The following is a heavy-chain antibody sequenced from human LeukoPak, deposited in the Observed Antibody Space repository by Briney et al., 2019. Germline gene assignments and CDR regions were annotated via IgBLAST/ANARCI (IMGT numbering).Heavy chain of an antibody. CDR2: IYPGDSDT. CDR3: ARSSKEDSSGYYRNWFDP. J-gene: IGHJ5*02. D-gene: IGHD3-22*01. V-gene: IGHV5-51*01. CDR1: GYSFTSYW. Sequence: GESPKISCKGSGYSFTSYWIGWVRQMPGKGLEWMGIIYPGDSDTRYSPSFQGQVTISADKSISTAYLQWSSLKASDTAMYYCARSSKEDSSGYYRNWFDPWGQGTLVTVSS.